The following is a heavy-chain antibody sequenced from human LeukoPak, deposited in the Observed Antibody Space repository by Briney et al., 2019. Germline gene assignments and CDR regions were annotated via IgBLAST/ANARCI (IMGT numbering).Heavy chain of an antibody. D-gene: IGHD6-13*01. CDR3: ARAHAAAGIDY. Sequence: ASVKVSCKASGYTFTTYGISWVRQAPGQGLEWMGWISAYNGNTNYAQNLQGRVTMTTDTSTSTAYMELRSLRSDDTAVYYCARAHAAAGIDYWGQGTLVTVSS. J-gene: IGHJ4*02. V-gene: IGHV1-18*01. CDR1: GYTFTTYG. CDR2: ISAYNGNT.